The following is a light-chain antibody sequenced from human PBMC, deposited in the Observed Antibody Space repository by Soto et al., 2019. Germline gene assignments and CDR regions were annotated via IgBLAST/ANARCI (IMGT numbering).Light chain of an antibody. V-gene: IGKV4-1*01. Sequence: DVLMTPSPDSLAVRLGEKSTTHCKTSQSILSRADNKNYLAWHRQKPGQPPQLLISGASTRQSGVPDRFSGSGSGTDFTLTISSLQAEDVAVYYWQQYYGSPLSFGGGTKVDIK. CDR3: QQYYGSPLS. CDR1: QSILSRADNKNY. CDR2: GAS. J-gene: IGKJ4*01.